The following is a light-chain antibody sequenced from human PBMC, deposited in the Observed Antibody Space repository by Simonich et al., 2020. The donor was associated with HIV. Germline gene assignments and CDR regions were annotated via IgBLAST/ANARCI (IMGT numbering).Light chain of an antibody. CDR1: RNILYNSNNKNY. V-gene: IGKV4-1*01. J-gene: IGKJ2*01. Sequence: DIVMTQSPDSLAVSLGERATINCKSSRNILYNSNNKNYLAWYQQKPGQPPKLLIYWAATRESGGPDRFSGSGSGTDFTLTISSLQAEDVAVYYCQQYYNTPYTFGQGTKLEIK. CDR3: QQYYNTPYT. CDR2: WAA.